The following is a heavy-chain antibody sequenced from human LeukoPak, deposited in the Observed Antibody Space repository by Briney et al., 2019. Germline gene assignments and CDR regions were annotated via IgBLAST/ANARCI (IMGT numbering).Heavy chain of an antibody. CDR2: IGAYNGNT. D-gene: IGHD6-19*01. J-gene: IGHJ3*02. CDR3: ARDSQWLSDAFDI. V-gene: IGHV1-18*01. CDR1: GYTFTIYG. Sequence: GASVTVSFKASGYTFTIYGISWVRQAPGQGQEWMGWIGAYNGNTNYAQKLQGRVTMTTDTSTSTAYMELRSLRSDDTAVYYCARDSQWLSDAFDIWGQGTMVTVSS.